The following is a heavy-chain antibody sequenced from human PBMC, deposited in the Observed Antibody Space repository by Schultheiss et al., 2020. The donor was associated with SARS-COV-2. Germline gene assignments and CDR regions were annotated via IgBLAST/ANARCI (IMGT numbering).Heavy chain of an antibody. J-gene: IGHJ4*02. D-gene: IGHD6-6*01. Sequence: GGSLRLSCAASGFTFSSYDMHWVRQAPGKGLEFVASIRSSGRDIYYADSMQGRFTVSRDNANNSLYLQMHSLRAEDTAVYYCARGLRASSSFGYWGQGTLVTVSS. CDR1: GFTFSSYD. V-gene: IGHV3-21*01. CDR3: ARGLRASSSFGY. CDR2: IRSSGRDI.